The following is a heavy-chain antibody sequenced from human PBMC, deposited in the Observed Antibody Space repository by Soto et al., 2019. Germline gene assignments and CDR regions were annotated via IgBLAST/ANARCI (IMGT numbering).Heavy chain of an antibody. D-gene: IGHD2-15*01. Sequence: GGSLRLSCAASGFTFSSYWMHWVRQAPGKGLVWVSRINSGGSSTSYADSVKGRFTISRDNAKNTLYLQMNSLRAEDTAVYYCARADYCSGGSCYFDYWGQGTLVTVSS. V-gene: IGHV3-74*01. CDR2: INSGGSST. CDR3: ARADYCSGGSCYFDY. CDR1: GFTFSSYW. J-gene: IGHJ4*02.